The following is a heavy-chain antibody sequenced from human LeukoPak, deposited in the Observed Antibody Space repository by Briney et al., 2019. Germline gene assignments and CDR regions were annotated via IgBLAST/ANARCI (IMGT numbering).Heavy chain of an antibody. V-gene: IGHV4-34*01. J-gene: IGHJ3*02. CDR1: GGSFSGYY. CDR2: IYYSGST. CDR3: AGWVRGVISAFDI. Sequence: PSETLSLTCAVYGGSFSGYYWSWIRQPPGKGLEWIGSIYYSGSTYYNPSLKSRVTISVDTSKNQFSLKLSPVTAADTAVYYCAGWVRGVISAFDIWGQGTMVTVSS. D-gene: IGHD3-10*01.